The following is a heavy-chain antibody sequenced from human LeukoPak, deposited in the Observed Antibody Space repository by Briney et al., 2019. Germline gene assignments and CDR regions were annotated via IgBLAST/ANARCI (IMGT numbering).Heavy chain of an antibody. Sequence: GRSLRLSCAASGFTFSSYGMHWVRQAPGKGLEWVAVIWYDGSNKYYADSVKGRFTISRDSSKNTLYLQMNSLRAEGTAVYYCAREVSALDYWGQGTLVTVSS. CDR1: GFTFSSYG. CDR2: IWYDGSNK. J-gene: IGHJ4*02. CDR3: AREVSALDY. V-gene: IGHV3-33*01.